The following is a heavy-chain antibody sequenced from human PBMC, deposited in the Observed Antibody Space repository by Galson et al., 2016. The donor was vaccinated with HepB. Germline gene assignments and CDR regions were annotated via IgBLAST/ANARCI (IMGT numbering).Heavy chain of an antibody. CDR2: ISAYSGHT. D-gene: IGHD4-23*01. J-gene: IGHJ4*02. Sequence: SVKVSCKASGYTFTYYGFVWVRQAPGQGLEWMGWISAYSGHTNYAQKFQGRVTMTTDTPTSTAYMELRSLRSDDTAVYYCARADYGGNSPYDYLGQGTLVTVSS. V-gene: IGHV1-18*01. CDR3: ARADYGGNSPYDY. CDR1: GYTFTYYG.